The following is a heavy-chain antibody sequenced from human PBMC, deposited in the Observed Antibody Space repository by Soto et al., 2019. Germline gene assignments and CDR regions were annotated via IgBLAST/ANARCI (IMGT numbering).Heavy chain of an antibody. J-gene: IGHJ4*02. D-gene: IGHD2-21*02. V-gene: IGHV4-59*01. CDR2: ISYSGST. CDR3: ARVAVVTAPIFDY. CDR1: GGSISSYY. Sequence: QVQLQESGPGLVKPSETLSLTCTVSGGSISSYYWSWIRQPPGKGLEWIGYISYSGSTNYNPSLQSRFTISVDTSKKQFSLNLSSVTDADTAVYYCARVAVVTAPIFDYWGQGTLVTVSS.